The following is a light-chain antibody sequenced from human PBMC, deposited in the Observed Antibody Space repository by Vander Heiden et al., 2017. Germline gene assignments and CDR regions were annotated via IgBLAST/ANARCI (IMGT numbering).Light chain of an antibody. Sequence: EIVMTQSPATLSVSPGERATLSCRASQSVSSNLAWYQQKPGQAPRLLIYGASTRATGIPARFSGSGYGKEFTLTISSRQSEDFAVYYCQQNKNWPLRTFGQGTKVEIK. CDR3: QQNKNWPLRT. J-gene: IGKJ1*01. V-gene: IGKV3-15*01. CDR2: GAS. CDR1: QSVSSN.